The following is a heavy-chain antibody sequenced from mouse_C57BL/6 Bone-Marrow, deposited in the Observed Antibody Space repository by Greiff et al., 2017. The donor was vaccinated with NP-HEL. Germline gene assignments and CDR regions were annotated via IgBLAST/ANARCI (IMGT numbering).Heavy chain of an antibody. J-gene: IGHJ3*01. CDR2: IDPENGDT. D-gene: IGHD1-1*01. CDR3: TTRGYYYYGSSYSWFAY. V-gene: IGHV14-4*01. CDR1: GFNIKDDY. Sequence: VQLQQSGAELVRPGASVKLSCTASGFNIKDDYMHWVKQRPEQGLEWIGWIDPENGDTEYASKFQGKATITAATSSNTAYLQLSSLTSEDTAVYDCTTRGYYYYGSSYSWFAYWGQGTLVTVSA.